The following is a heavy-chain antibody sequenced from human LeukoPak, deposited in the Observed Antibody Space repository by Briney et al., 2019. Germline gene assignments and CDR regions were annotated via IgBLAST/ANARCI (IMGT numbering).Heavy chain of an antibody. CDR1: GFTFSSYG. D-gene: IGHD6-6*01. CDR2: ISYDGSNK. Sequence: PGGSLRLSCAASGFTFSSYGMHWVRQAPGKGLEWVAVISYDGSNKYYADSVKGRFTISRDNSKNTLYLQMNSLRAEDTAVYYCAKDGIAAPPYYSMDVWGQGTTVTVFS. CDR3: AKDGIAAPPYYSMDV. J-gene: IGHJ6*02. V-gene: IGHV3-30*18.